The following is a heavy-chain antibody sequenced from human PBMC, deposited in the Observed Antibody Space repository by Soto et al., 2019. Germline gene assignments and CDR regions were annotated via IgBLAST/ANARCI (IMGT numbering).Heavy chain of an antibody. J-gene: IGHJ5*02. Sequence: QVQLVQSGAEVKKPGSSVKVSCKASGGTFSSYAISWVRQAPGQGLEWMGGIIPIFGTANYAQKFQGRVTITADESMSTAYMELSSLRSEDTSVYYCARDTSPSLITMVRGVNNWFDPWGQGTLVTVSS. CDR1: GGTFSSYA. V-gene: IGHV1-69*01. CDR3: ARDTSPSLITMVRGVNNWFDP. CDR2: IIPIFGTA. D-gene: IGHD3-10*01.